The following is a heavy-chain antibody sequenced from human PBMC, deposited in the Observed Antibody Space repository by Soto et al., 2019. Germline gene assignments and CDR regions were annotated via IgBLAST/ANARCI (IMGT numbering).Heavy chain of an antibody. J-gene: IGHJ6*02. D-gene: IGHD6-13*01. V-gene: IGHV4-39*01. CDR1: GGSISSSSYY. CDR2: IYYSGST. Sequence: PSETLSLTCTVSGGSISSSSYYWGWIRQPPGKGLEWIGSIYYSGSTYYNPSLKSRVTISVDTSKNQFSLKLSSVTAADTAVYYCARSMHSCSWYYYYGMDVWGQGTTVTVSS. CDR3: ARSMHSCSWYYYYGMDV.